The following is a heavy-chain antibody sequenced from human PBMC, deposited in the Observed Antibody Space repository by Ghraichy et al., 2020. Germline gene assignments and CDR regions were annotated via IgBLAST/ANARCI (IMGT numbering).Heavy chain of an antibody. J-gene: IGHJ4*02. D-gene: IGHD3-22*01. V-gene: IGHV3-30-3*01. CDR2: ISYDGSNK. CDR3: ARDPLHYYDSSGSPDY. Sequence: SLNISCAASGFTFSSYAMHWVRQAPGKGLEWVAVISYDGSNKYYADSVKGRFTISRDNSKNTLYLQMNSLRAEDTAVYYCARDPLHYYDSSGSPDYWGQGTLVTVSS. CDR1: GFTFSSYA.